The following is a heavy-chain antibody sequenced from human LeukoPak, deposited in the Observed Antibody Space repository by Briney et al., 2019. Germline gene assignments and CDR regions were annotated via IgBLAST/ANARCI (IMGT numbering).Heavy chain of an antibody. V-gene: IGHV1-18*04. CDR1: GYTFTSYG. J-gene: IGHJ5*02. Sequence: VASVKVSCKASGYTFTSYGISWVRQAPGQGLEWMGWISAYNGNTNYAQKLQGRVTMTTATSTSTAYMELRSLRSDDTAVYYCARDGEVRYFDWLSQPNWFDPWGQGTLVTVSS. CDR3: ARDGEVRYFDWLSQPNWFDP. CDR2: ISAYNGNT. D-gene: IGHD3-9*01.